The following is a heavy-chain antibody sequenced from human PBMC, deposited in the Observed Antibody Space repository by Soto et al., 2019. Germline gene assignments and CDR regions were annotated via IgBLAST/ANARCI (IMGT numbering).Heavy chain of an antibody. Sequence: ASVKVSCKASWYTFTSYYMHWVRQAPGQGLEWMGIINPSGGSTSYAQKFQGRVTLTRDTSTRTVYMELSRLRSEDTAVYYCATTHPSWGLDYWRQGTLVTVSS. CDR1: WYTFTSYY. D-gene: IGHD7-27*01. CDR2: INPSGGST. J-gene: IGHJ4*02. CDR3: ATTHPSWGLDY. V-gene: IGHV1-46*01.